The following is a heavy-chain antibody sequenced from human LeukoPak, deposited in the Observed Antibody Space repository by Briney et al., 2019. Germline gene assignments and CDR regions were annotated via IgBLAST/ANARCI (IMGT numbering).Heavy chain of an antibody. CDR2: ISYDGSNK. V-gene: IGHV3-30*04. D-gene: IGHD1-14*01. CDR1: GFTFGSYA. CDR3: ARGSYHTGTDY. Sequence: PGGSLRLSCAASGFTFGSYAMHWVRQAPGKGLEWVAVISYDGSNKYYADSVKGRFTISRDNAENSLYLQMSSLRAEDTAVYYCARGSYHTGTDYWGQGTLVTVSS. J-gene: IGHJ4*02.